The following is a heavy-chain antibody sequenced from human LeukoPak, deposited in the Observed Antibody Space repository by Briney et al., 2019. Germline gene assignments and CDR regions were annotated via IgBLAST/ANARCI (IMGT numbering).Heavy chain of an antibody. CDR2: IYDSGTT. CDR3: ARHRKIAAPLDY. D-gene: IGHD6-13*01. CDR1: VGSHLSSRYY. J-gene: IGHJ4*02. V-gene: IGHV4-39*01. Sequence: PSETLSLTCPVTVGSHLSSRYYWGWIRQPPGEGLEWIGIIYDSGTTYYNPSLKSRVTISVDTSKNQFSLKLSSVTAADTAVYYCARHRKIAAPLDYWGQGTLVTVSS.